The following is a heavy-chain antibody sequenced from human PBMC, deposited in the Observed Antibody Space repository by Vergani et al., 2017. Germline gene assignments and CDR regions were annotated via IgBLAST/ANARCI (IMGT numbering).Heavy chain of an antibody. J-gene: IGHJ3*02. CDR3: ARDLSIGAADGTKNIDAFDI. Sequence: QVQLVESGGGLVKPGGSLRLSCAASGFTFSDYYMSWIRQAPGKGLEWVSYISSSSSYTNYADSVKGRFTISRDNAKNSLYLQMNSLRAEDTAVYYCARDLSIGAADGTKNIDAFDIWGQGTMVTVSS. CDR1: GFTFSDYY. D-gene: IGHD6-13*01. CDR2: ISSSSSYT. V-gene: IGHV3-11*06.